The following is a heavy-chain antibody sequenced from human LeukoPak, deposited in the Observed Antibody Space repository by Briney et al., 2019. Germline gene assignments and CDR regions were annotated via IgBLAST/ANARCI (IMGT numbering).Heavy chain of an antibody. CDR3: ARLVDVGNYYDSSGYLTPFQY. CDR2: VYHSGSA. V-gene: IGHV4-39*01. J-gene: IGHJ4*02. Sequence: SETLSLTCTVSGASISSSSYYWGWICQPPGKGLEWIGSVYHSGSAYYNPSLKSRVTISVDTSKNQFSLKLSSVTAADTAVYYCARLVDVGNYYDSSGYLTPFQYWGQGTLVTVSS. CDR1: GASISSSSYY. D-gene: IGHD3-22*01.